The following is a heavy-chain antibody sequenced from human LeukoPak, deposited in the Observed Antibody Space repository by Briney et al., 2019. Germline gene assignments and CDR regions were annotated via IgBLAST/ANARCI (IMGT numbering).Heavy chain of an antibody. V-gene: IGHV3-48*04. J-gene: IGHJ4*02. CDR3: ASRGGVIVPTVDY. D-gene: IGHD3-16*02. Sequence: GGSLRLSCAASGFTFSSYSMNWVRQAPGKGLEWVSYISSSGSTIYYADSVKGRFTISRDNAKNSLYLQMNSLRAEDTAVYYCASRGGVIVPTVDYWGQGTLVTVSS. CDR1: GFTFSSYS. CDR2: ISSSGSTI.